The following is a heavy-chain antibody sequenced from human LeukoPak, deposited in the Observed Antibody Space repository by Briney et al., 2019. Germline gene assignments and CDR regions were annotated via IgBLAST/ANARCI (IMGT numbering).Heavy chain of an antibody. D-gene: IGHD2-15*01. V-gene: IGHV1-69*04. Sequence: ASVKVSCKASGGTFSSYAISWVRQAPGQGLEWMGRIIPILGIANYAQKFQGRVTITADKSTSTAYMGLSSLRSEDTAVYYCARVGGRDSVDYWGQGTLVTVSS. CDR2: IIPILGIA. J-gene: IGHJ4*02. CDR1: GGTFSSYA. CDR3: ARVGGRDSVDY.